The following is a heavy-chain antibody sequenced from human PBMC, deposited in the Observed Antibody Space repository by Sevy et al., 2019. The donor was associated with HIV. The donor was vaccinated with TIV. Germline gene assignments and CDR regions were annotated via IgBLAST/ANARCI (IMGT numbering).Heavy chain of an antibody. J-gene: IGHJ4*02. D-gene: IGHD3-16*01. V-gene: IGHV3-23*01. Sequence: GGSLRLSCAASGFTLTTTGMSWVRQAPGKGLEWVAGVTSDGTTYYADSVRDRFTVSRDNSKNTLYLQLNSLRADDTAVFYCAGGDTTMITDLDYWGQRTLVTVSS. CDR1: GFTLTTTG. CDR3: AGGDTTMITDLDY. CDR2: VTSDGTT.